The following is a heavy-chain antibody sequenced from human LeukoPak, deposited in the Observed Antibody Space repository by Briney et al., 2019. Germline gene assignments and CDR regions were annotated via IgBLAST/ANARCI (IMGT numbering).Heavy chain of an antibody. J-gene: IGHJ4*02. D-gene: IGHD3-10*01. Sequence: SETLSLTCTVSGGSISSYHWSWIRQPPGKGLEWIGYIYYSGSTNYNPSLKSRVTISVDTSKNQFSLKLSSVTAADTAVYYCARASMVRGVITWFDYWGQGTLVTVSS. CDR1: GGSISSYH. CDR2: IYYSGST. CDR3: ARASMVRGVITWFDY. V-gene: IGHV4-59*01.